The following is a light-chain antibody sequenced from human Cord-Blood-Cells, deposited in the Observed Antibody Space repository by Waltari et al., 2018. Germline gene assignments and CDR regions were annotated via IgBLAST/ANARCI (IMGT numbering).Light chain of an antibody. CDR3: QQYNNWWT. Sequence: EIVMTQSPATLSVSPGERATLSCRASQSVSSNIAWYQQKPGQAPRLLIYGASTRAPGIPARFSGSGSGTEFTLTISSLQSEDFAVYYCQQYNNWWTFGQGTKVEIK. V-gene: IGKV3-15*01. CDR1: QSVSSN. J-gene: IGKJ1*01. CDR2: GAS.